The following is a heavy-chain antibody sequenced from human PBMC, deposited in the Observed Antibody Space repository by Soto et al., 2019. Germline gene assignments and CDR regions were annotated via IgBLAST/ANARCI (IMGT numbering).Heavy chain of an antibody. CDR3: ARAPAAGAPGFLEWLFISSGYFDY. Sequence: AGGSLRLSCAASGFTFSSYAMHWVRQAPGKGLEWVAVISYDGSNKYYADSVKGRFTISRDNSKNTLYLQMNSLRAEDTAVYYCARAPAAGAPGFLEWLFISSGYFDYWGQGTLVTVSS. CDR1: GFTFSSYA. J-gene: IGHJ4*02. CDR2: ISYDGSNK. D-gene: IGHD3-3*01. V-gene: IGHV3-30-3*01.